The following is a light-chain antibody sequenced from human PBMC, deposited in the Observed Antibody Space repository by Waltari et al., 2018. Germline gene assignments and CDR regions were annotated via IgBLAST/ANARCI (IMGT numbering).Light chain of an antibody. CDR3: QQYGSSVMYT. CDR2: GAS. J-gene: IGKJ2*01. Sequence: EVVLTQSPGTLSLSPGERATLSCRASQRLIKRYVAWYQEKPGQAPTLLIYGASNRAAGIPDRFSGSGSETDFTLTISRLEAEDFGVYYGQQYGSSVMYTFCQGTKLEIK. V-gene: IGKV3-20*01. CDR1: QRLIKRY.